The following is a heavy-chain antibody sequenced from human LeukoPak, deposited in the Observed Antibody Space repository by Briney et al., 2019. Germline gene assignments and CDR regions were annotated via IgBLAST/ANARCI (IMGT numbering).Heavy chain of an antibody. CDR1: GGSFSGYY. V-gene: IGHV4-34*01. D-gene: IGHD2-15*01. CDR2: INHSGST. Sequence: SETLSLTCAVYGGSFSGYYWSWIRQPPGEGLEWIGEINHSGSTNYNPSLKSRVTISVDTSKNQFSLKLSSVTAADTAVYYCARGRIKYCSGGSCYAGSGWFDPRGQGTLVTVSS. CDR3: ARGRIKYCSGGSCYAGSGWFDP. J-gene: IGHJ5*02.